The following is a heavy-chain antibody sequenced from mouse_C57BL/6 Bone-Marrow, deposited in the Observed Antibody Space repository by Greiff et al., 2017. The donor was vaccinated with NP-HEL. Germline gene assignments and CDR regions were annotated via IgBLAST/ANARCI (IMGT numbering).Heavy chain of an antibody. J-gene: IGHJ3*01. D-gene: IGHD2-1*01. CDR3: TGVTIGGFAY. V-gene: IGHV14-4*01. CDR2: IDPENGDT. CDR1: GFNIKDDY. Sequence: EVKLMESGAELVRPGASVKLSCTASGFNIKDDYMHWVKQRPEQGLEWIGWIDPENGDTEYASKFQGKATITADTSSNTAYLQLSSLTSEDTAVYYCTGVTIGGFAYWGQGTLVTVSA.